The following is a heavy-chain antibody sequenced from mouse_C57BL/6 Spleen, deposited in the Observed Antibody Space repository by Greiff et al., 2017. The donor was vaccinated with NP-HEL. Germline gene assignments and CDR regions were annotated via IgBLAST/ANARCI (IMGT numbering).Heavy chain of an antibody. CDR2: INPNNGGT. D-gene: IGHD1-1*01. Sequence: EVQLQQSGPELVKPGASVKISCKASGYTFTDYYMNWVKQSHGKSLEWIGDINPNNGGTSYNQKFKGKATLTVDKSSSTAYMELRSLTSEDSAVYYCARGGYYPGYFDYWGQGTTLTVSS. V-gene: IGHV1-26*01. CDR1: GYTFTDYY. J-gene: IGHJ2*01. CDR3: ARGGYYPGYFDY.